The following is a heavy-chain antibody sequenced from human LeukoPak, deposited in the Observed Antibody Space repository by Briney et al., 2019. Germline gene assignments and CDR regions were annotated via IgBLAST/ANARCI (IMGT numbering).Heavy chain of an antibody. CDR2: IWYDGSNK. CDR1: GFTFSSYG. J-gene: IGHJ4*02. V-gene: IGHV3-33*01. D-gene: IGHD5-24*01. Sequence: GRSLRLSCAASGFTFSSYGMHWVSQAPGKGLEWVAVIWYDGSNKYYADSVKGRFTISRDNSKNALYLQMNSLRAEYTAVYYCARAKSRDGFWHFDYCGQGILVTVSS. CDR3: ARAKSRDGFWHFDY.